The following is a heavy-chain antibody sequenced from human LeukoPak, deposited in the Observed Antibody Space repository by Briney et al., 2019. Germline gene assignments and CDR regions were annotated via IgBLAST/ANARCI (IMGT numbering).Heavy chain of an antibody. D-gene: IGHD2-21*01. J-gene: IGHJ4*02. V-gene: IGHV3-23*01. Sequence: GGSLRLSCAASGFTFSTYAMNWVRQAPGKGLEWVSGITGSGANTFYADSLKGRFTISRDNSKNTLYLQMSSLRAEDMAVYYCAKGYSRRGPSEFDYWGQGTLVTVSS. CDR1: GFTFSTYA. CDR2: ITGSGANT. CDR3: AKGYSRRGPSEFDY.